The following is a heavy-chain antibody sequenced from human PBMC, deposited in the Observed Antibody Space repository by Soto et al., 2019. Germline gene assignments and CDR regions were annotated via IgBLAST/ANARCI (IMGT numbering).Heavy chain of an antibody. CDR2: ISSDERNK. Sequence: PGGSLRLSCAASGFTFSSHGMHWVRQAPGKGLEWVAVISSDERNKYYGDSVKGRFTISRDNSKNTLYLHMNSLRIEDTAVYYCAKDQNVLRFLEWLTALDYWGQGTLVTVSS. J-gene: IGHJ4*02. CDR3: AKDQNVLRFLEWLTALDY. CDR1: GFTFSSHG. D-gene: IGHD3-3*01. V-gene: IGHV3-30*18.